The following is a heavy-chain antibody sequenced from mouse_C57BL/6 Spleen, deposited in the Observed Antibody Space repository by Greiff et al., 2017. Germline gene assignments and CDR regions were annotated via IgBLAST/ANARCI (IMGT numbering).Heavy chain of an antibody. Sequence: VKLQQPGAELVMPGASVKLSCKASGYTFTSYWMHWVKQRPGQGLEWIGEIDPSDSYTNYNQKFKGKSTLTVDKSSSTAYMQLSSLTSEDSAVYYCARTRTTMVTDWYFDVWGTGTTVTVSS. V-gene: IGHV1-69*01. J-gene: IGHJ1*03. CDR1: GYTFTSYW. D-gene: IGHD2-1*01. CDR2: IDPSDSYT. CDR3: ARTRTTMVTDWYFDV.